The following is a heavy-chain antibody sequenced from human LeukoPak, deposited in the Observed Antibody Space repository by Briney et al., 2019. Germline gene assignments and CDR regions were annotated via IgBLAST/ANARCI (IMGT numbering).Heavy chain of an antibody. CDR3: ARGADGVSSNSRGWFDP. D-gene: IGHD2-15*01. CDR2: ISTSSSYI. V-gene: IGHV3-21*01. J-gene: IGHJ5*02. Sequence: GGSLRLSCAASGFTFNRYNMNWVRRAPGKGLEWVSSISTSSSYIYYADSVRGRFTISRDNAKNSLYLQMNSLRAEDTAVYSCARGADGVSSNSRGWFDPWGQGSLVTVSS. CDR1: GFTFNRYN.